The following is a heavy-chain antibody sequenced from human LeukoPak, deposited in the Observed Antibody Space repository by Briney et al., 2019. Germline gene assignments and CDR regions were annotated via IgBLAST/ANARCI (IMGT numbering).Heavy chain of an antibody. CDR2: ISGSGSGT. D-gene: IGHD2-21*02. Sequence: PGGTLRLSCAASGFTFNSYDISWVRQAPGKALEWVSAISGSGSGTYYADSVKGRFTISRDNSKSTLYLQMNSLRAEGTAVYRCARSCNGGDCRYYYYYYYMDVWGKGTTVTISS. CDR1: GFTFNSYD. V-gene: IGHV3-23*01. J-gene: IGHJ6*03. CDR3: ARSCNGGDCRYYYYYYYMDV.